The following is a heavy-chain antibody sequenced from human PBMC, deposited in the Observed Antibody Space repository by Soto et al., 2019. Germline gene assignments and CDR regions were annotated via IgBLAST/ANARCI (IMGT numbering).Heavy chain of an antibody. Sequence: GGSLRLSCAASGFTFSSYGMHWVRQAPGKGLDWVAVIWYDGSSEYYADSVKGRFTISRDNSKNTLYLQMNSLRAEDTAVYYCEGDIGGKSYCPYSMDFWGQGTTVTVSS. CDR1: GFTFSSYG. J-gene: IGHJ6*02. D-gene: IGHD2-15*01. CDR3: EGDIGGKSYCPYSMDF. CDR2: IWYDGSSE. V-gene: IGHV3-33*01.